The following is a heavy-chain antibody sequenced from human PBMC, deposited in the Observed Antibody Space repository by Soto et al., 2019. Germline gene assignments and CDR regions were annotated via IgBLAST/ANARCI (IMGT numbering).Heavy chain of an antibody. Sequence: PGGSLRLSCAGSGFSVSTSFMSWVRQAPGKGLEWVSTFSSDGNTNYAAPVKGRFTISRDDSKNTVYLQMNNLEVEDTAVYYCAMDTHSPQRFDHWGQGTLVTVSS. D-gene: IGHD5-18*01. CDR1: GFSVSTSF. CDR2: FSSDGNT. CDR3: AMDTHSPQRFDH. V-gene: IGHV3-53*01. J-gene: IGHJ4*02.